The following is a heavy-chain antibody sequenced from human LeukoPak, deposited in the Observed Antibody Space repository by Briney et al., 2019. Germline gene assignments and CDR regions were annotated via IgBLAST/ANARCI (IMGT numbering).Heavy chain of an antibody. CDR2: ISGSGGST. J-gene: IGHJ5*02. Sequence: GGTLRLSCAASGFTFSSYGMSWVRQAPGKGLEWVSAISGSGGSTYYADSVKGRFTISRDNSKNTLYLQMNSLRAEDTAIYYCAKHPYEGYCSGGSCWNNWFDPWGQGTLVTVSS. D-gene: IGHD2-15*01. CDR3: AKHPYEGYCSGGSCWNNWFDP. V-gene: IGHV3-23*01. CDR1: GFTFSSYG.